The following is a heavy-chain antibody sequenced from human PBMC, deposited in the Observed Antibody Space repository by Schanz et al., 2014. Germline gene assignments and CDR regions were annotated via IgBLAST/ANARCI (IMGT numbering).Heavy chain of an antibody. J-gene: IGHJ6*02. Sequence: QVQLLQFGGGVVQPGRSLRLSCAASGFIFSNYGMHWVRQAPGKGLEWVAVIWSDGSTKYYADSVKGRFTISRDNSENTLYLQMNSLSADDTAVVYCAKGMGYCSGGTCYDYYYYGLDVWGQGTTVTVSS. CDR3: AKGMGYCSGGTCYDYYYYGLDV. D-gene: IGHD2-15*01. V-gene: IGHV3-33*06. CDR2: IWSDGSTK. CDR1: GFIFSNYG.